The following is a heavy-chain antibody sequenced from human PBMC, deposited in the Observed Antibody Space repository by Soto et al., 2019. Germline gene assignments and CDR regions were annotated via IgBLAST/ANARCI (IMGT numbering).Heavy chain of an antibody. D-gene: IGHD4-17*01. J-gene: IGHJ4*02. CDR3: TTADYDLFDY. CDR1: GYTFTSSG. V-gene: IGHV1-18*01. CDR2: ISTYNGNT. Sequence: ASVKVSCKASGYTFTSSGISWVRQAPGQGLEWMGWISTYNGNTNYAQNLQGRVSMTTDTSTSTAYMELRSLRSDDTAVYYCTTADYDLFDYWGQGTLVTVSS.